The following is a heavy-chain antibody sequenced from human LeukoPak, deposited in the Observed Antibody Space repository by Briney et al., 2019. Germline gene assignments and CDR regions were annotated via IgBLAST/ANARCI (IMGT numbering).Heavy chain of an antibody. CDR3: AKWGDYDVLTGYYDSDY. D-gene: IGHD3-9*01. V-gene: IGHV3-23*01. Sequence: HAGGSLRLSCAASGFTFSNYAMSWVRQAPGKGLEWVSAVSGRDTSTYYTDSVKGRFTISRDNSKNTLYLQVNSLSAEDTAIYYCAKWGDYDVLTGYYDSDYWGQGTLVTVSS. CDR2: VSGRDTST. CDR1: GFTFSNYA. J-gene: IGHJ4*02.